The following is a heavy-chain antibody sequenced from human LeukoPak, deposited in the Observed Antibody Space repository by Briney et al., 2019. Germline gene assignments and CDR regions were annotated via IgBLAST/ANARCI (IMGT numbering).Heavy chain of an antibody. Sequence: SETLSLTCAVYGGSFSGYYWSWIRQPPGKGLEWIGEINHRGSTNYNPSLKSRVTISVDTSKNQFSLKLSSVTAADTAVYYCARENKQWIQLWLHPAGARAFDIWGQGTMVTVSS. CDR1: GGSFSGYY. V-gene: IGHV4-34*01. CDR3: ARENKQWIQLWLHPAGARAFDI. D-gene: IGHD5-18*01. CDR2: INHRGST. J-gene: IGHJ3*02.